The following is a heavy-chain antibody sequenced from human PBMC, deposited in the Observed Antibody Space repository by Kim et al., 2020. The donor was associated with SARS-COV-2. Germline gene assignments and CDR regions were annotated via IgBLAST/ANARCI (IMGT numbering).Heavy chain of an antibody. CDR1: GGSITSISYY. CDR3: ARSGFGELFLGCFDP. D-gene: IGHD3-10*01. V-gene: IGHV4-39*01. Sequence: SETLSLTCTVSGGSITSISYYWGWIRQTQGVKREGIGNMYDTGSSNYNLSLKGRVTISIATSKNQFFLNVRSVTAADTAVCDCARSGFGELFLGCFDPWG. J-gene: IGHJ5*02. CDR2: MYDTGSS.